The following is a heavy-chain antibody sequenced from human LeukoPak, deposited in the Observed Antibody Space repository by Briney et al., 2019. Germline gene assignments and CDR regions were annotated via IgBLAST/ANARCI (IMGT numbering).Heavy chain of an antibody. V-gene: IGHV3-23*01. J-gene: IGHJ4*02. Sequence: PGGSLRLSCEASGFTFNGYAMSWVRQAPGKGLEWVSAIRGSGGITYYADSVKGRFTISRDNSKNTLYLQMSSLRAEDTAVYYCARYNYYGSGSYYNDFDYWGQGTLVTVSS. D-gene: IGHD3-10*01. CDR3: ARYNYYGSGSYYNDFDY. CDR2: IRGSGGIT. CDR1: GFTFNGYA.